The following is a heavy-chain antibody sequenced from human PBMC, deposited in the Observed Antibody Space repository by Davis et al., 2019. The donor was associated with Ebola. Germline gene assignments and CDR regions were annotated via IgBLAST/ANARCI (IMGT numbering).Heavy chain of an antibody. CDR3: ARDRLGKEDAFDI. V-gene: IGHV3-23*01. CDR2: LGTSADT. D-gene: IGHD7-27*01. J-gene: IGHJ3*02. Sequence: GESLKISCAASGFIFRSYVMSWVRQAPGKGLEWVSTLGTSADTYYADSVKGRFTISRDNSKNTLYLQMNSLRAEDTAVYYCARDRLGKEDAFDIWGQGTMVTVSS. CDR1: GFIFRSYV.